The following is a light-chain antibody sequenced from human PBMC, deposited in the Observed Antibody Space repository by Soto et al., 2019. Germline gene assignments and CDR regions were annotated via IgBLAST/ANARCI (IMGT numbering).Light chain of an antibody. CDR2: GAA. V-gene: IGKV3-20*01. CDR1: RSVSSSY. Sequence: EIVLTQSPGTLSLSPGERATLSCRASRSVSSSYLAWYQQKPAQAPRHLIYGAASRATGIPDRFSGSGSGTDFTLTISRLEPDEFAVYYCQQYGSAPFTFGPGTIVDIK. CDR3: QQYGSAPFT. J-gene: IGKJ3*01.